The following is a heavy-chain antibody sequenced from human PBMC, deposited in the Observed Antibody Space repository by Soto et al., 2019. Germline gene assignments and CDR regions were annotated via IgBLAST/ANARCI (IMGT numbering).Heavy chain of an antibody. CDR1: GGSINSGGYS. V-gene: IGHV4-30-2*01. Sequence: SETLSLTCVVSGGSINSGGYSWSWYRQPPGKGLEWIGYIYHSGSTYYNPSLKSRVAISVDRSKNQFSLKLSSVTAADTAVYYCARVPDYWGQGALVTVSS. CDR3: ARVPDY. CDR2: IYHSGST. J-gene: IGHJ4*02.